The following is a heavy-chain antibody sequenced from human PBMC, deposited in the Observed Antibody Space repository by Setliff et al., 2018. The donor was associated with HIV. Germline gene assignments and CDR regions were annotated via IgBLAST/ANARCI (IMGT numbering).Heavy chain of an antibody. Sequence: SETLSLTCTVSGGSISSADYYWSWIRQPPGKGLEWIGSIYHSGSTYYNPSLKSRVTISVDTSKNQFSLKLSSVTAADTAVYYCAREGGNYDILTGYYNIGLDYWGQGTLVTVSS. CDR3: AREGGNYDILTGYYNIGLDY. CDR2: IYHSGST. D-gene: IGHD3-9*01. J-gene: IGHJ4*02. V-gene: IGHV4-39*07. CDR1: GGSISSADYY.